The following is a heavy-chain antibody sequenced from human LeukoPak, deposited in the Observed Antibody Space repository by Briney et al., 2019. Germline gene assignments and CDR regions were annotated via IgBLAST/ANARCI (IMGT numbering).Heavy chain of an antibody. J-gene: IGHJ4*02. CDR1: GGSFTDYF. D-gene: IGHD6-19*01. V-gene: IGHV4-59*08. CDR2: IYYSGST. Sequence: SETLSLTCTVFGGSFTDYFWTWIRHSPGKGLEWVGYIYYSGSTNYNPSLKSRVTISVDTSKNQFSLKLSSVTAADTAVYYCARRTLSGWLHLDCWGQGTLVTVSS. CDR3: ARRTLSGWLHLDC.